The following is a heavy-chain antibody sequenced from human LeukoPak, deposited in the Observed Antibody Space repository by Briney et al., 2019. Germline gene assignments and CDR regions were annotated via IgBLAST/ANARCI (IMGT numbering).Heavy chain of an antibody. CDR2: INHSGST. V-gene: IGHV4-34*01. J-gene: IGHJ4*02. D-gene: IGHD3-3*01. Sequence: SETLSLTCAVYGVSFSGYYWSWIRQPPGKGLEWIGEINHSGSTNYNPSLKSRVTISVDTSKNQFSLKLSSVTAADTAVYYCARAEWSVIDYWGQGTLVTVSS. CDR1: GVSFSGYY. CDR3: ARAEWSVIDY.